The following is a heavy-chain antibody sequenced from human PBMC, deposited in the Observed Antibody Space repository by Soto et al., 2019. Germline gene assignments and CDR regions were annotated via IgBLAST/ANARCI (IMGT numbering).Heavy chain of an antibody. J-gene: IGHJ6*01. V-gene: IGHV3-15*01. CDR3: ATALRNNGNDYLFGVEL. CDR2: IKKLSDGGKA. D-gene: IGHD1-20*01. CDR1: VFTFSKAI. Sequence: PVGSLRLSCASSVFTFSKAIMNWVRHSPGKWLEWVGRIKKLSDGGKADYSSPVDGRFTISRDDSKSILYLQMNSLRADDTGIYYCATALRNNGNDYLFGVELLGQGTTVNVS.